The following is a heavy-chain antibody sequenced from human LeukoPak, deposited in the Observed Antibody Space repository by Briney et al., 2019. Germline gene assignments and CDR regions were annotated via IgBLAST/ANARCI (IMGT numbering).Heavy chain of an antibody. Sequence: PSETLSLTCTVSGGSISSYYWSWIRQPPGKGLEWIGYIYYSGSTNYNPSLKSRVTISVDTSKNQFSLKLSSVTAADTAVYYCAITTYSGSYTYWGQGTLVTVSS. V-gene: IGHV4-59*01. CDR3: AITTYSGSYTY. J-gene: IGHJ4*02. CDR1: GGSISSYY. CDR2: IYYSGST. D-gene: IGHD1-26*01.